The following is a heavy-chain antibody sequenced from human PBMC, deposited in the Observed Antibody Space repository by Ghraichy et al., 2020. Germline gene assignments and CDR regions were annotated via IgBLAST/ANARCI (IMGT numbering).Heavy chain of an antibody. D-gene: IGHD3-9*01. CDR2: MYHDGDS. V-gene: IGHV4-4*02. CDR3: AKKPITHDLMTA. CDR1: GDSIKTSVW. Sequence: SCAVSGDSIKTSVWWSWLRQPPGKGLEWIGEMYHDGDSNYSPSLKSRVTISVDKSKNQFSLTLRSLTDADTAVYYCAKKPITHDLMTAWGQGILVTVSS. J-gene: IGHJ5*02.